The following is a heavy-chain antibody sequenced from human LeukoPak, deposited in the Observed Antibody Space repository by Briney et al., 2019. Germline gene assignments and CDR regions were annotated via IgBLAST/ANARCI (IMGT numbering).Heavy chain of an antibody. CDR3: ARELLGYCSSTSCHNWFDP. CDR2: IYYSGST. D-gene: IGHD2-2*01. Sequence: SETLSLTCTVSGGSISSGDYYWRWIRQPPATGLEWIGYIYYSGSTYYNPSLKSRVTISVDTSKNQFSLKLSSVTAADTAVYYCARELLGYCSSTSCHNWFDPWGQGTLVTVSS. J-gene: IGHJ5*02. CDR1: GGSISSGDYY. V-gene: IGHV4-30-4*01.